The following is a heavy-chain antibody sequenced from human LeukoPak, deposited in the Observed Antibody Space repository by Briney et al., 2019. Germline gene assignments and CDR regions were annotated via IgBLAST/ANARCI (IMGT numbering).Heavy chain of an antibody. CDR2: INHSGST. J-gene: IGHJ5*02. V-gene: IGHV4-34*01. D-gene: IGHD2-15*01. Sequence: LPETLSLTCAVYGGSFSGYYWSWIRQPPGKGLEWIGEINHSGSTNYNPSLKSRVTISVDTSKNQFSLKLSSVTAADTAVYYCARVRGRRCSGGSCYSDWFDPWGQGTLVTVSS. CDR3: ARVRGRRCSGGSCYSDWFDP. CDR1: GGSFSGYY.